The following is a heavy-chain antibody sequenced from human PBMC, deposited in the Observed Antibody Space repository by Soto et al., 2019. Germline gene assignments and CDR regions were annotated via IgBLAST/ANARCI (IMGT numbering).Heavy chain of an antibody. J-gene: IGHJ4*02. CDR1: GFAFSDYN. D-gene: IGHD6-13*01. Sequence: GGSLRLSCAASGFAFSDYNMHWVRQAPGKGLVWVSRISSDGISTDYADSVKGRFTISRDNAKNTLYLQVNNLRADDTAVYYCARIGSFSSSLWGLGTLVTVCS. CDR2: ISSDGIST. V-gene: IGHV3-74*01. CDR3: ARIGSFSSSL.